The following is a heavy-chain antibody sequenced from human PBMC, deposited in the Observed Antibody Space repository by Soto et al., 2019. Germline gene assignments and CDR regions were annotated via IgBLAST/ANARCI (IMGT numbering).Heavy chain of an antibody. J-gene: IGHJ5*02. CDR2: IYYSGST. Sequence: QLQLQESGPGLVKPSETLSLTCTVSGGSISSRGSYCVWIRQPTGKGLEWIGTIYYSGSTYYNPSLTSLVTISVDTPKNQFSLKLRSVTAADTAVYYCATSNWFDPWGQGTLVTVSS. CDR3: ATSNWFDP. V-gene: IGHV4-39*01. CDR1: GGSISSRGSY.